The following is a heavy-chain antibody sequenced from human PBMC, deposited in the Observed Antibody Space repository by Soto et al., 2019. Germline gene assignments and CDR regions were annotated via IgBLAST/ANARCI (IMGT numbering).Heavy chain of an antibody. CDR1: GFTFSSYE. J-gene: IGHJ6*02. V-gene: IGHV3-48*03. Sequence: PGGSLRLPCAASGFTFSSYEMNWVRQAPGKGLEWVSYISSSGSTIYYADSVKGRFTISRDNAKNSLYLQMNSLRAEDTAVYYCARDSLPIEYSSSSYYYYGMDVWGQGTTVTVSS. CDR3: ARDSLPIEYSSSSYYYYGMDV. D-gene: IGHD6-6*01. CDR2: ISSSGSTI.